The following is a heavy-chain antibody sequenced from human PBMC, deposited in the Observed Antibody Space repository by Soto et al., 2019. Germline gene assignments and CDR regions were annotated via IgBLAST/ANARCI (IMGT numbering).Heavy chain of an antibody. CDR2: IYTSGST. CDR3: AALNVVVAAPHGVATNWFDP. V-gene: IGHV4-4*07. Sequence: SETLSLTCTVSGGSISSYYWGWIRQPAGKGLEWIGRIYTSGSTSYNPSLKSRVTMSVDTSKNQFSLKLSSVTAADTAVYYCAALNVVVAAPHGVATNWFDPWGQGTLVTVSS. CDR1: GGSISSYY. D-gene: IGHD2-15*01. J-gene: IGHJ5*02.